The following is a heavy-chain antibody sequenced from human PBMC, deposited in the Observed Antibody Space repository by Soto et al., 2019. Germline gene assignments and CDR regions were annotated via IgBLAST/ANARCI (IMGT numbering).Heavy chain of an antibody. J-gene: IGHJ1*01. CDR1: GYIFTAYS. V-gene: IGHV1-46*01. Sequence: QVQLVQSGAEVKKPGASVKVSCKASGYIFTAYSMHWVRQAPGQGLEWMGVVNPSGGSTNYAQKVQGRSTMTRDTSTSTVYMDLSSLTSEDTAVYYCAREENCSDGICYSEYFQRWGQGTLVTVSS. CDR2: VNPSGGST. D-gene: IGHD2-15*01. CDR3: AREENCSDGICYSEYFQR.